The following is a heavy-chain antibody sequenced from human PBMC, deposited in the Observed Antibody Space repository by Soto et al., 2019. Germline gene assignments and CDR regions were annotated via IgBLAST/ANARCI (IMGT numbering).Heavy chain of an antibody. CDR3: ARKLYFDL. Sequence: QVQLQQWGAGLLKPSETLSLTCAVYGGSFSGYYWSWIRQPPGKGLEWIGEINHSGSTNYNPSLKSRVTISVDTSKNHFSLKLSSVTAADTAVYYCARKLYFDLWGRGTLVTVSS. CDR2: INHSGST. CDR1: GGSFSGYY. J-gene: IGHJ2*01. V-gene: IGHV4-34*01.